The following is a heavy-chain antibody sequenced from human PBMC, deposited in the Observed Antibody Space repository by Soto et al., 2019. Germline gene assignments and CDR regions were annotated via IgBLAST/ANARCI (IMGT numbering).Heavy chain of an antibody. D-gene: IGHD5-12*01. CDR3: ARVQSGYDFAY. J-gene: IGHJ4*02. CDR1: GYTFTSYG. V-gene: IGHV1-18*01. CDR2: ISAYNGNT. Sequence: QVQLVQSGAEVKKPGASVKVSCKASGYTFTSYGINWVRQAPGQGLEWMGWISAYNGNTHYAQKLQGRVTMTTDTSTRTAYMEMGSLRSDDTAVYYCARVQSGYDFAYWGQGTLVTVSS.